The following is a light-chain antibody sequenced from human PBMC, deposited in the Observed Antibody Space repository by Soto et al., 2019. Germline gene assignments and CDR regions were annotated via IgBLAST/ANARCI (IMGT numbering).Light chain of an antibody. CDR2: DAF. CDR3: QQYDQWWT. V-gene: IGKV3-15*01. J-gene: IGKJ1*01. Sequence: EIVMTQSPATLSVSPGEGATFSCRASQSINTKVAWYQLKPGQAPRLLINDAFIRATGIPARFSGSGSGTEFSLTINSLQSEDFGVYFCQQYDQWWTFGQGNKVEIQ. CDR1: QSINTK.